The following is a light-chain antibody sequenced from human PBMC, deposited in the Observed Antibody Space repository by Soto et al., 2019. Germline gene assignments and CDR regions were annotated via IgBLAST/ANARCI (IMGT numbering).Light chain of an antibody. CDR3: QQYGSSPWK. CDR2: GAS. J-gene: IGKJ1*01. V-gene: IGKV3-20*01. Sequence: EIVLTQSPGTLSLSPGEGATLSCRASQSVSSTYLAWYQQKPGQAPRLLIYGASSRATGIPGRFSGSGSGTDFTLTISRLEPEDFAVYYCQQYGSSPWKCGQGTKGDIK. CDR1: QSVSSTY.